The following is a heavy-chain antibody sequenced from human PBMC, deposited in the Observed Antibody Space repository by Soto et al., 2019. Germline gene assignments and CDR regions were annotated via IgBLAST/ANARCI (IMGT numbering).Heavy chain of an antibody. CDR2: ISYDGSNK. CDR3: ARALYYDVWSGPGY. D-gene: IGHD3-3*01. Sequence: PGGSLRLSCVVSGITFTNSAMHWVRQAPGKGLEWVTVISYDGSNKYYADSVKGRFTISRDNSKNTLYLQMNSLTPEDTAVYYCARALYYDVWSGPGYWGQGTLVTVSS. CDR1: GITFTNSA. V-gene: IGHV3-30*03. J-gene: IGHJ4*02.